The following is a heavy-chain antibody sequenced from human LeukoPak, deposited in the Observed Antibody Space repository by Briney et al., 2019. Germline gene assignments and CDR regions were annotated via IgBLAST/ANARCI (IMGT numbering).Heavy chain of an antibody. CDR3: ARDRHCANGVCHSPPGMDV. J-gene: IGHJ6*02. CDR1: GFTFSSYG. V-gene: IGHV3-33*01. CDR2: IWFDGKNE. D-gene: IGHD2-8*01. Sequence: GGSLRLSCAASGFTFSSYGMHWVRQAPGKGLEWVADIWFDGKNEHFADSVKGRFTISRDNSKNTMYLQINSLRAEDTAVYYCARDRHCANGVCHSPPGMDVWGQGTTVTVSS.